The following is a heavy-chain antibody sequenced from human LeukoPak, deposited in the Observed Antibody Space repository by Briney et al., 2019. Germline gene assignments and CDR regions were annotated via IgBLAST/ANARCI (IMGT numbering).Heavy chain of an antibody. CDR2: IRYSSSYI. CDR3: ARFSGYCSSTSCTPGD. Sequence: GGSLRLSWAAPGFPFSSHSMKWVRRAPGKGRGWVSSIRYSSSYIYYADSVKGRFTISRDNAKNSLYLQMNSLRAEDTAVYYCARFSGYCSSTSCTPGDWGQGTLVTVSS. D-gene: IGHD2-2*01. J-gene: IGHJ4*02. V-gene: IGHV3-21*01. CDR1: GFPFSSHS.